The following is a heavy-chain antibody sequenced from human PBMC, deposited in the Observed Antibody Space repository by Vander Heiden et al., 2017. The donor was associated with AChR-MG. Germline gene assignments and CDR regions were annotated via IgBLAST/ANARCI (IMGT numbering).Heavy chain of an antibody. CDR3: ARESHSSGWYTQYYFDY. J-gene: IGHJ4*02. V-gene: IGHV1-2*06. CDR1: GYTFTGYY. CDR2: INPNSGGT. D-gene: IGHD6-19*01. Sequence: QVQLVQPGAEVKKPGASVKVSCKASGYTFTGYYMHWVRQAPGQGLEWMGRINPNSGGTNYAQKFQGRVTMTRDTSISTAYMELSRLRSDDTAVYYCARESHSSGWYTQYYFDYWGQGTLVTVSS.